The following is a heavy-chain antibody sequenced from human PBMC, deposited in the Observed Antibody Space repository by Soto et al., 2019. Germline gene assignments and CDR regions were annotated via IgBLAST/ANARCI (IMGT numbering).Heavy chain of an antibody. V-gene: IGHV3-64*01. D-gene: IGHD4-4*01. CDR3: ARDAGSNAFDI. Sequence: GGSLRLSCAASGFTFSSYAMHWVHQAPGKGLEYVSAISSNGGSTYYANSVKGRFTISRDNSKNTLYLQMGSLRAEDMAVYYCARDAGSNAFDIWGQGTMVTVSS. CDR1: GFTFSSYA. CDR2: ISSNGGST. J-gene: IGHJ3*02.